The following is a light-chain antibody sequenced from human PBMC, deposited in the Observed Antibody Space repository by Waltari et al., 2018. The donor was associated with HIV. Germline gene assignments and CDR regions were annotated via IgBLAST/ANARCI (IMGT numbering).Light chain of an antibody. J-gene: IGLJ3*02. CDR1: SSNIGRNA. CDR2: SDN. CDR3: AAWDDSLNGPL. Sequence: QSVLTQPPSASGTPGQRVTISCSGSSSNIGRNAVNWYQQLPGPAPKLLIYSDNQRPSGVPDRFSGSKSGTSASLAISGLQSEDEANYYCAAWDDSLNGPLFGGGTKLTVL. V-gene: IGLV1-44*01.